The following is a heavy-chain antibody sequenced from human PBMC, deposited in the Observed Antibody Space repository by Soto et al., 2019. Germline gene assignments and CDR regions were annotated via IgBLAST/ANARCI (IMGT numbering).Heavy chain of an antibody. CDR1: GFSFSIYA. D-gene: IGHD5-18*01. CDR3: AKDSRYSYGYASRMDV. Sequence: GRSLRLSCAASGFSFSIYAMNWVRQAPGKGLEWVSGISGGGGSTYYADSVKGRFTISRDNSKNTLYLQMNSLRAEDTAVYYCAKDSRYSYGYASRMDVWGQGTTVTVSS. V-gene: IGHV3-23*01. J-gene: IGHJ6*02. CDR2: ISGGGGST.